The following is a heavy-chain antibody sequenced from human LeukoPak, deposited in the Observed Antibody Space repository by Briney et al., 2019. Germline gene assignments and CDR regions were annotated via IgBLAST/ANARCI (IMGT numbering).Heavy chain of an antibody. D-gene: IGHD2-8*01. CDR1: GFTFSSYS. CDR3: ARVGAIYCTNGVCPPFDY. CDR2: ISSSSSYI. J-gene: IGHJ4*02. Sequence: WGSLRLSCAASGFTFSSYSMNWVRQAPGKGLEWVSSISSSSSYIYYADSVKGRFTISRDNAKNSLYLQMNSLRAEDTAVYYCARVGAIYCTNGVCPPFDYWGQGTLVTVSS. V-gene: IGHV3-21*01.